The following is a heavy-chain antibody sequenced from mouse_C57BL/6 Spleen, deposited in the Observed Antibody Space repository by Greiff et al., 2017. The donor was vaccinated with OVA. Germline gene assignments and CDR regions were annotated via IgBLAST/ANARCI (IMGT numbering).Heavy chain of an antibody. CDR2: IYPGDGDT. J-gene: IGHJ3*01. CDR1: GYAFSSSW. CDR3: ARRDYYGSSYGFAY. Sequence: VKVVESGPELVKPGASVKISCKASGYAFSSSWMNWVKQRPGKGLEWIGRIYPGDGDTNYNGKFKGKATLTADKSSSTAYMQLSSLTSEDSAVYFCARRDYYGSSYGFAYWGQGTLVTVSA. D-gene: IGHD1-1*01. V-gene: IGHV1-82*01.